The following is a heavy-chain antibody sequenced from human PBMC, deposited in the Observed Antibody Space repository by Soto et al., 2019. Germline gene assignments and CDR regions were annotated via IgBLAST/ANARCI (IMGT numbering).Heavy chain of an antibody. V-gene: IGHV4-59*08. CDR1: GGSISSYY. CDR3: ARLGGSYAVPHFDY. D-gene: IGHD1-26*01. Sequence: SETLSLTCTVSGGSISSYYWSWIRQPPGKGLEWIGYIYYSGSTNYNPSLKSRVTISVDTSKNQFSLKLSSVTAADTAVYYCARLGGSYAVPHFDYWGQGTLVTVST. J-gene: IGHJ4*02. CDR2: IYYSGST.